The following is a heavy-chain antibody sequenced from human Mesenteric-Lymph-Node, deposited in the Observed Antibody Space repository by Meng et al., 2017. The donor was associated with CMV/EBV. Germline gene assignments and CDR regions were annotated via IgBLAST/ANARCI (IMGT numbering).Heavy chain of an antibody. CDR3: AREKYYYLDS. CDR2: ISFDGSHK. J-gene: IGHJ4*02. V-gene: IGHV3-30-3*01. Sequence: LSCSACGFTFSSYAIHWVRQAPGKGLEWVSVISFDGSHKYYADSVKGRFSISRDNSKNTVYVQMNSLRPEDTAVYYCAREKYYYLDSWGQGTLVTVSS. D-gene: IGHD3-10*01. CDR1: GFTFSSYA.